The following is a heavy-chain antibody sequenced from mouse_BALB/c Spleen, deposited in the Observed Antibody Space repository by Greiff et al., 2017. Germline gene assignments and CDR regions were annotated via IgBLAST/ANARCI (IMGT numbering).Heavy chain of an antibody. J-gene: IGHJ3*01. D-gene: IGHD2-3*01. CDR2: IDPANGNT. CDR3: AREGGDGYYGRFAY. V-gene: IGHV14-3*02. CDR1: GFNIKDTY. Sequence: VQLQQSGAELVKPGASVKLSCTASGFNIKDTYMHWVKQRPEQGLEWIGRIDPANGNTKYDPKFQGKATITADTSSNTAYLQLSSLTSEDTAVYYCAREGGDGYYGRFAYWGQGTLVTVSA.